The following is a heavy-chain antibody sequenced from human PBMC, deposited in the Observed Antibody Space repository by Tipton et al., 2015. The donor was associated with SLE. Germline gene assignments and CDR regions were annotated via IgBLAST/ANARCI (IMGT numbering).Heavy chain of an antibody. CDR3: ARDPRGDGRRPSAFDI. CDR1: GGSISSHY. V-gene: IGHV4-59*11. D-gene: IGHD2-21*01. J-gene: IGHJ3*02. Sequence: TLSLTCTVSGGSISSHYWSWIRQPPGKGLEWIGYIYYSGSTNYNPSHKSRATITVDTSKKQFSLKLSSVTAADTAVYYCARDPRGDGRRPSAFDIWGQGTMVTVSS. CDR2: IYYSGST.